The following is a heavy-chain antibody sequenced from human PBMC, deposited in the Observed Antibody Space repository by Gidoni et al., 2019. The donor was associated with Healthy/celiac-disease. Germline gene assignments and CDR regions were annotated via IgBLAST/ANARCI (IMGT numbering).Heavy chain of an antibody. CDR3: ARLAPDTAMEASYYYYMDV. CDR1: TFSSYG. V-gene: IGHV3-33*01. CDR2: IWYDGSNK. Sequence: TFSSYGMHWVRQAPGKGLEWVAVIWYDGSNKYYADSVKGRFTISRDNSKNTLYLQMNSLRAEDTAVYYCARLAPDTAMEASYYYYMDVWGKGTTVTVSS. J-gene: IGHJ6*03. D-gene: IGHD5-18*01.